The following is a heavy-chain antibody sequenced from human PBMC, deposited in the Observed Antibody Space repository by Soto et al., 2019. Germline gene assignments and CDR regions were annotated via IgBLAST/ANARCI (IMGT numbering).Heavy chain of an antibody. CDR1: GGSFSGYY. CDR2: INHSGST. D-gene: IGHD6-13*01. V-gene: IGHV4-34*01. J-gene: IGHJ4*02. Sequence: SETLSLTCAVYGGSFSGYYWSWIRQPPGKGLEWIGEINHSGSTNYNPSLKSRVTISVDTSKNQFSLKLSSVTAADTAVYYCARVPIAAAGTIDYWGQGTLVTVSS. CDR3: ARVPIAAAGTIDY.